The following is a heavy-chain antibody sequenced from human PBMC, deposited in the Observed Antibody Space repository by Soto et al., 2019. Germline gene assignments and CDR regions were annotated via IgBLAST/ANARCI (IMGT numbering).Heavy chain of an antibody. J-gene: IGHJ4*02. CDR2: IYSGGSK. D-gene: IGHD3-3*01. V-gene: IGHV3-66*01. Sequence: PGGSLRLSCAASGLTVSSNYMNWVRQAPGKGLEWVSVIYSGGSKYYADSVKGRVTITRDTSASTAYMELSSLRSEDTAVYYCAREGPSRVFGVVRPQYYLDYWGQGTLVTVSS. CDR3: AREGPSRVFGVVRPQYYLDY. CDR1: GLTVSSNY.